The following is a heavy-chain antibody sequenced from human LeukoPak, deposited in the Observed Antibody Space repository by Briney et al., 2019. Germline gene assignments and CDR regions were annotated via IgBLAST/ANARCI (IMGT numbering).Heavy chain of an antibody. CDR2: FDPEDGET. J-gene: IGHJ4*02. CDR1: GYALTELS. D-gene: IGHD1-14*01. V-gene: IGHV1-24*01. CDR3: ATDLTRGSDY. Sequence: ASVKVSCKVSGYALTELSMHWVRQAPGKGLEWMGGFDPEDGETIYAQKFQGRVAMTEDTSTDTAYMELSSLRSEDTAVYYCATDLTRGSDYWGQGTLVTVSS.